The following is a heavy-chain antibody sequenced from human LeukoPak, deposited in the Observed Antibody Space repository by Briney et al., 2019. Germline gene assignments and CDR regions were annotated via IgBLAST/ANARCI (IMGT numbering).Heavy chain of an antibody. Sequence: GRSLRLSCAASGFTFSGYAMHWVRQAPGKGLEWVAVISYDGSNKYYADSVKGRFTISRDNSKNTLYLQMNSLRAEDTAVYYCARSSAAAVDIVATIPYWGQGTLVTVSS. CDR3: ARSSAAAVDIVATIPY. D-gene: IGHD5-12*01. V-gene: IGHV3-30*04. J-gene: IGHJ4*02. CDR2: ISYDGSNK. CDR1: GFTFSGYA.